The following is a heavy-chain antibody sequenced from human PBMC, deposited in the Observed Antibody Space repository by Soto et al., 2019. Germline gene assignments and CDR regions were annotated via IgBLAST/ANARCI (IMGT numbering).Heavy chain of an antibody. Sequence: GGSLRLSCAASGFTFSSYWMSWVRQAPGKGLEWVADIKQDGSEKYYVDSVKGRFTISRDNAKNSLYLQMNSLRAEDTAVYYCARDQANLPDDYGDYALSRYYYMDVWGKGTTVTVSS. V-gene: IGHV3-7*01. J-gene: IGHJ6*03. CDR2: IKQDGSEK. CDR1: GFTFSSYW. D-gene: IGHD4-17*01. CDR3: ARDQANLPDDYGDYALSRYYYMDV.